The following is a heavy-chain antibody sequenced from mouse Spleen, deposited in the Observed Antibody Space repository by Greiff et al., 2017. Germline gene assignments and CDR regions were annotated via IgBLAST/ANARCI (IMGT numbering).Heavy chain of an antibody. V-gene: IGHV2-5*01. CDR1: GFSLTSYG. Sequence: VQLQESGPGLVQPSQSLSITCTVSGFSLTSYGVHWVRQSPGKGLEWLGVIWRGGSTDYNAAFMSRLSITKDNSKSQVFFKMNSLQADDTAIYYCAKNSDYGSSYGYFDVWGAGTTVTVSS. CDR2: IWRGGST. CDR3: AKNSDYGSSYGYFDV. D-gene: IGHD1-1*01. J-gene: IGHJ1*01.